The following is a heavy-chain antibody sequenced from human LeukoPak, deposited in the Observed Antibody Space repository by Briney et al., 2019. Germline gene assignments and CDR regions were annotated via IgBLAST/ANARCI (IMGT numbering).Heavy chain of an antibody. J-gene: IGHJ4*02. Sequence: SETLSLTCTVSGGSISSSSYYWGWIRQPPGKGLEWIGSINYSGSTYYNPSLKSRVTISVDTSKNQFSLKLSSVTAADTAVYYCARHEGVYYLDYWGQGTLVTVSS. CDR2: INYSGST. CDR3: ARHEGVYYLDY. V-gene: IGHV4-39*01. CDR1: GGSISSSSYY. D-gene: IGHD6-6*01.